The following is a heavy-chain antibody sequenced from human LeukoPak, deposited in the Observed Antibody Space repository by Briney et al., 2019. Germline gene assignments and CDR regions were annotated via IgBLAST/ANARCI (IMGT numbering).Heavy chain of an antibody. J-gene: IGHJ5*02. Sequence: SQTLSLTCTVSGGSISSGGYYWSWIRQPPGKGLEWIGYIYHSGSTNYNPSLKSRVTISVDTSKNQFSLKLSSVTAADTAVYYCAREWELPNWFDPWGQGTLVTVSS. CDR2: IYHSGST. V-gene: IGHV4-30-2*05. D-gene: IGHD1-26*01. CDR3: AREWELPNWFDP. CDR1: GGSISSGGYY.